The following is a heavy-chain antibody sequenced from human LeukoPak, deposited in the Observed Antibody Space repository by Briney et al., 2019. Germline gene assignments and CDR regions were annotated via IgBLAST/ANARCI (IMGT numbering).Heavy chain of an antibody. V-gene: IGHV1-8*01. J-gene: IGHJ4*02. D-gene: IGHD5-18*01. CDR2: MNPNSGNT. CDR3: ARATSSRDHTAGY. CDR1: GCSFTSYD. Sequence: ASVTVSCKACGCSFTSYDINWVRQATGQGLEWMGWMNPNSGNTGYAQQFQGRVTMTRNTSISTAYMELSSRRSEDTAVYYCARATSSRDHTAGYWGQGTLVTVSS.